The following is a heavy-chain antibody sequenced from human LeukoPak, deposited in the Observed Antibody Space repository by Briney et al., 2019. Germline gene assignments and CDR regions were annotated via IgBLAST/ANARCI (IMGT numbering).Heavy chain of an antibody. V-gene: IGHV5-51*01. J-gene: IGHJ5*02. Sequence: GESLKISCKASGYSFTSYWIGWVRQMPGKGLEWWGIIYPGDSDTRYSPSFQGQVTISADKSISTAYLQWSSLKASDTAMYYCATLGYCSGGSCQGWFDPWGQGTLVTVSS. CDR3: ATLGYCSGGSCQGWFDP. D-gene: IGHD2-15*01. CDR2: IYPGDSDT. CDR1: GYSFTSYW.